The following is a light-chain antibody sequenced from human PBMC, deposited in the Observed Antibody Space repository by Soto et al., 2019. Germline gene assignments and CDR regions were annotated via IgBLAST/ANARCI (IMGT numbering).Light chain of an antibody. J-gene: IGLJ2*01. CDR3: CSYAGSSVV. CDR2: DVS. CDR1: SSDVGGYNF. Sequence: QSALTQPRSVSGSPGQSVTISCTGTSSDVGGYNFVSWYQQHPGKAPKFMIYDVSKRPSGVPDRFSGSRSGNTASLTISGLQDEDEADYYCCSYAGSSVVVGGGIKVAVL. V-gene: IGLV2-11*01.